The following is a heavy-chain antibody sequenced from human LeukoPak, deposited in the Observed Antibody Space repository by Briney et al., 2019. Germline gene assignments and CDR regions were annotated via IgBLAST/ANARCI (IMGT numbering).Heavy chain of an antibody. J-gene: IGHJ6*02. CDR1: GFTFNYYW. CDR2: MEPDGSEK. V-gene: IGHV3-7*03. Sequence: PGGSLSLSCAASGFTFNYYWMSWVRQTPGKGLEWLANMEPDGSEKYYVDSVRGRFTISRDNAKSSVHLQMNGLRAEDTAIYYCARDGHYFAMDVWGQGTTVTVSS. CDR3: ARDGHYFAMDV.